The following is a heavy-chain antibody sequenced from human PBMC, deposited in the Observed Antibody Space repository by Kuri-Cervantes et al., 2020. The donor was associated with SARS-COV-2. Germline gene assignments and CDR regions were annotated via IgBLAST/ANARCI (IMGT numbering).Heavy chain of an antibody. D-gene: IGHD2-2*01. Sequence: ASVKVSCKASGYTFTGYYMHWVRQAPGQGLEWMGWINPNSGGANYAQKFQGWVTMTRDTSISTAYMELSRLRSDDTDVYYCARELVVVPAAEQNWYYYYCMDVWGQGTTVTVSS. CDR3: ARELVVVPAAEQNWYYYYCMDV. J-gene: IGHJ6*02. V-gene: IGHV1-2*04. CDR1: GYTFTGYY. CDR2: INPNSGGA.